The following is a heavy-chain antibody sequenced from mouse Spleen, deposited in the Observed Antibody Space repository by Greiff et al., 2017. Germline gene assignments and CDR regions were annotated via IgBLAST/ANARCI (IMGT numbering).Heavy chain of an antibody. V-gene: IGHV3-6*01. CDR1: GYSITSGYY. CDR2: ISYDGSN. Sequence: VQLQQSGPGLVKPSQSLSLTCSVTGYSITSGYYWNWIRQFPGNKLEWMGYISYDGSNNYNPSLKNRISITRDTSKNQFFLKLNSVTTEDTATYYCAKESDYYGSSYFDYWGQGTTLTVSS. D-gene: IGHD1-1*01. CDR3: AKESDYYGSSYFDY. J-gene: IGHJ2*01.